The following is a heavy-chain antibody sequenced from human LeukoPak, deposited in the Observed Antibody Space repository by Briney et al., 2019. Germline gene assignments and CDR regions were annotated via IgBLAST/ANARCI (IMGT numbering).Heavy chain of an antibody. CDR2: MNPDTGNT. Sequence: ASVKVSCKASGYTFSAYDINWVRQGAGQGLEWIGWMNPDTGNTGCAQKFQGRVTMTRNTSISTAYMELSSLRSEDTAVYYCARGRRRGRSAAIVNWFDPWGQGTLVTVSS. D-gene: IGHD2-2*01. V-gene: IGHV1-8*01. J-gene: IGHJ5*02. CDR1: GYTFSAYD. CDR3: ARGRRRGRSAAIVNWFDP.